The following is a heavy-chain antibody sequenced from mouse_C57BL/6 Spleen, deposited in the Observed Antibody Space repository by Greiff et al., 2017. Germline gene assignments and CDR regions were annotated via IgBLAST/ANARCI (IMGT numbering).Heavy chain of an antibody. J-gene: IGHJ4*01. CDR2: IDPADGAT. CDR1: GFNINDYY. CDR3: ARWTRGPMDY. V-gene: IGHV14-2*01. Sequence: VQLQQSGAELVKPGASVKLSCTASGFNINDYYMHWVKQRTEQGLEWIGRIDPADGATKYAQKFQGKATITADTSSNTAYLQLSSLTSEDTAVYYCARWTRGPMDYWGQGTSVTVSS.